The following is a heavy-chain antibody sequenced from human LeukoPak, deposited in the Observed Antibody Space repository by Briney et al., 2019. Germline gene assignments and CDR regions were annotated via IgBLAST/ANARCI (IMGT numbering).Heavy chain of an antibody. CDR2: IIPIFGTA. V-gene: IGHV1-69*05. CDR3: AREGGSVIAEWGNWFDP. J-gene: IGHJ5*02. D-gene: IGHD6-13*01. CDR1: GGTFISYA. Sequence: SXXVSCKASGGTFISYAISWVRQAPGQGLEWMGRIIPIFGTANYAQKFQGRVTITTDESTSTAYMELSSLRSEDTAVYYCAREGGSVIAEWGNWFDPWGQGTLVTVSS.